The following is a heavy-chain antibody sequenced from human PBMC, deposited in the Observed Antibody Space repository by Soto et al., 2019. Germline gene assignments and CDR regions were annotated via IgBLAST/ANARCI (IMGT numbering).Heavy chain of an antibody. Sequence: GGSLRLSCAASGFTFSNYAMGWVRQAPGKGLEWVSVISVTGDNTYYADSVKGRFTLSRDNSKNTLYLQMNSLRAEDTAVYYCPKPSGGSCYISIDYWGQGTLVTVS. V-gene: IGHV3-23*01. CDR2: ISVTGDNT. J-gene: IGHJ4*02. CDR1: GFTFSNYA. D-gene: IGHD2-15*01. CDR3: PKPSGGSCYISIDY.